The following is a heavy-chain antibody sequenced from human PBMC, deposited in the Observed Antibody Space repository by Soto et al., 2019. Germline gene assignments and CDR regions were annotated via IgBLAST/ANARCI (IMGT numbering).Heavy chain of an antibody. V-gene: IGHV5-10-1*01. D-gene: IGHD6-6*01. Sequence: GESLKISCKGSGYSFTSYWISWVRQMPGKGLEWMGRIDPSDSYTNYSPSFQGHVTISADKSISTAYLQWSSLKASDTAMYYYAREGNLEYSSSSSGYYYYYYGMDVWGQGTTVTVSS. J-gene: IGHJ6*02. CDR1: GYSFTSYW. CDR3: AREGNLEYSSSSSGYYYYYYGMDV. CDR2: IDPSDSYT.